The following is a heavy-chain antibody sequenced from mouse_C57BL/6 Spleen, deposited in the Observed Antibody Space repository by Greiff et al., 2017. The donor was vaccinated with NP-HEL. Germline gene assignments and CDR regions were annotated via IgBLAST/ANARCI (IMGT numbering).Heavy chain of an antibody. CDR1: GYAFTNYL. CDR2: INPGSGGT. V-gene: IGHV1-54*01. Sequence: QVQLQQSGAELVRPGTSVKVSCKASGYAFTNYLIEWVKQRPGQGLEWIGVINPGSGGTNYNEKFKGKATLTADKSSSTAYMQLSSLTSEDSAVYFCAREGLGLYYFDYWGQGTTLTVSS. CDR3: AREGLGLYYFDY. J-gene: IGHJ2*01.